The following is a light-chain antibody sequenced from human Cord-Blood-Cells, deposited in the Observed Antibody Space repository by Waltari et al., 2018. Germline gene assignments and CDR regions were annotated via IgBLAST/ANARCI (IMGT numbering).Light chain of an antibody. CDR3: YSAADNNLRV. J-gene: IGLJ3*02. Sequence: SYELTQPSSVSVSPGQTARITCSGDVLAKKYARWFQQKPGQASVLVIYKDSERPSGIPERFSGSSSGTTVTLTIGGAQVEDEADYYCYSAADNNLRVFGGGTKLTVL. V-gene: IGLV3-27*01. CDR2: KDS. CDR1: VLAKKY.